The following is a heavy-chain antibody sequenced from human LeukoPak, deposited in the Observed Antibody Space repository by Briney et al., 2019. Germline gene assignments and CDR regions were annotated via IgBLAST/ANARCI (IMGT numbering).Heavy chain of an antibody. D-gene: IGHD3-22*01. Sequence: PSETLSLTCTVSGGSISSYYWSWIRQPPGKGLEWIGYIYYSGSTNYNPSLKSRVTISVDTSKNQFSLKLSSVTAADTAVYYCARGGYPYYYYGMDVWGQGTTVTVPS. V-gene: IGHV4-59*08. CDR2: IYYSGST. J-gene: IGHJ6*02. CDR1: GGSISSYY. CDR3: ARGGYPYYYYGMDV.